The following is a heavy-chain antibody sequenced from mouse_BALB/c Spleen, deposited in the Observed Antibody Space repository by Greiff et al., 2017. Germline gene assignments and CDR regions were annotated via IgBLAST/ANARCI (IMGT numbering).Heavy chain of an antibody. V-gene: IGHV5-6-3*01. CDR2: INSNGGST. CDR1: GFTFSSYG. J-gene: IGHJ4*01. CDR3: ARDGNYRYYAMDY. D-gene: IGHD2-1*01. Sequence: EVKLVESGGGLVQPGGSLKLSCAASGFTFSSYGMSWVRQTPDKRLELVATINSNGGSTYYPDSVKGRFTISRDNAKNTLYLQMSSLKSEDTAMYYCARDGNYRYYAMDYWGQGTSVTVSS.